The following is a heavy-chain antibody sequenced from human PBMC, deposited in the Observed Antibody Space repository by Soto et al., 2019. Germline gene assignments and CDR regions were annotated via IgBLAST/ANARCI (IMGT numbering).Heavy chain of an antibody. V-gene: IGHV3-23*01. Sequence: EVQLLDSGGGLVQPGGSLRLSCEASGFTFSNYAMNWVRQAPGKGLEWVLGISGGGDNTYYADSVKGRFTISRDNSKNPVFLQMNSLRAEDTAVYYCAKERPARGFDYWGQGTLVTVSS. J-gene: IGHJ4*02. CDR2: ISGGGDNT. CDR3: AKERPARGFDY. CDR1: GFTFSNYA.